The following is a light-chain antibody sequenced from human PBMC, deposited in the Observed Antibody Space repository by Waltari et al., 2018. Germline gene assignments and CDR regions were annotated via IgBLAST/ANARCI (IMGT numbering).Light chain of an antibody. CDR2: AAS. J-gene: IGKJ1*01. CDR1: QSISNY. CDR3: QQSYTTWT. Sequence: DIQMTQSPSSLSASVGDRVTITCRASQSISNYLNWYQQRPGKAPKLLTYAASSLQSGVPSRFSGSGAGTHFTLTISSLQPEDFATYYCQQSYTTWTFGQGTKLEIK. V-gene: IGKV1-39*01.